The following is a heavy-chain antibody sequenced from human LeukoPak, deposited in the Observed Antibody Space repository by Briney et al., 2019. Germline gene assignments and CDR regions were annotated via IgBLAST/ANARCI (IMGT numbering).Heavy chain of an antibody. D-gene: IGHD3-10*01. CDR2: ISAYNGKT. CDR3: ARVYYFGSGSYFEDY. CDR1: GYTFTSYG. Sequence: ASVKVSCKASGYTFTSYGISWVRQAPGQGLEWMGWISAYNGKTNYPQKLQGRVTMTTDTSTSTAYMELRSLSSEDTAVYYCARVYYFGSGSYFEDYWGQGTLVTVSS. V-gene: IGHV1-18*01. J-gene: IGHJ4*02.